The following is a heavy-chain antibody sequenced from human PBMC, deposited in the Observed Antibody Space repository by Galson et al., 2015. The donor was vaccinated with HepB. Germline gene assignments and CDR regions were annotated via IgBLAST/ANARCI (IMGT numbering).Heavy chain of an antibody. Sequence: SLRLSCAASGFTFSIYAMDWVRQAPGKGLEWVAVISYDGSNKYYADSVKGRFTISRDNSKSTLSLQMNSLRAEDTAMYYCARGRTYYYDSGGNLFDYWGQGTLVTVSS. V-gene: IGHV3-30*04. D-gene: IGHD3-22*01. CDR3: ARGRTYYYDSGGNLFDY. J-gene: IGHJ4*02. CDR2: ISYDGSNK. CDR1: GFTFSIYA.